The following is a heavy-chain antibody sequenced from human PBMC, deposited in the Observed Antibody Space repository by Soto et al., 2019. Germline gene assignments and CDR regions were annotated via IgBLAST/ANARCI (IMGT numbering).Heavy chain of an antibody. Sequence: SVKVSCKASGGTFSSYAISWVRQAPGQGLEWMGGIIPIFGTANYAQKFQGRVTITADESTSTAYMELSSLRSEDTAVYYCARAGDIVVVVADTTGYYYGMDVWGQGTTVTVSS. CDR3: ARAGDIVVVVADTTGYYYGMDV. CDR1: GGTFSSYA. D-gene: IGHD2-15*01. CDR2: IIPIFGTA. J-gene: IGHJ6*02. V-gene: IGHV1-69*13.